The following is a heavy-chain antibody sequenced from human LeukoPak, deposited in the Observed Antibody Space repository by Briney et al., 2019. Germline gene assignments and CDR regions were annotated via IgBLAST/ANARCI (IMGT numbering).Heavy chain of an antibody. Sequence: PSETLSLTCTVSGGSISSGSYYWSWIRQPAGKGLEWIGRISTSGSTNYNPSLKSRITISVDTSKNQFSLTLSSVTAADTAVYYCARHYYFDYWGQGTLVTVSS. V-gene: IGHV4-61*02. J-gene: IGHJ4*02. CDR1: GGSISSGSYY. CDR3: ARHYYFDY. CDR2: ISTSGST.